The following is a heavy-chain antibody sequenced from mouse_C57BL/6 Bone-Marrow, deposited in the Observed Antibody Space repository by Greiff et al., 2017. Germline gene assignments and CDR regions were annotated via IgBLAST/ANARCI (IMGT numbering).Heavy chain of an antibody. CDR2: IHPNSGST. CDR3: APYNYGSRAYWYIDV. Sequence: VQLQQPGAELVKPGASVKLSCKASGYTFTSYWMHWVKQRPGQGLEWIGMIHPNSGSTNYNEKFKSKATLTVDKSSSTAYMQLSSLSSVDSAVYYCAPYNYGSRAYWYIDVWGTESTGTASS. D-gene: IGHD1-1*01. CDR1: GYTFTSYW. J-gene: IGHJ1*03. V-gene: IGHV1-64*01.